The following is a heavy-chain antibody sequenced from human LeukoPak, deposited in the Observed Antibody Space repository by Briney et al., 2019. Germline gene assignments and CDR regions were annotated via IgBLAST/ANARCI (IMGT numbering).Heavy chain of an antibody. CDR3: AKLGAQWLVLGY. V-gene: IGHV3-23*01. D-gene: IGHD6-19*01. J-gene: IGHJ4*02. Sequence: TGGSLRLSCTASGFTFSTYAMSWVRQAPGKGLEWVSAISGSGGSTYYADSVKGRFTISRDNSKNTLYLQMNSLRAEDTAVYYCAKLGAQWLVLGYWGQGTLVTVSS. CDR1: GFTFSTYA. CDR2: ISGSGGST.